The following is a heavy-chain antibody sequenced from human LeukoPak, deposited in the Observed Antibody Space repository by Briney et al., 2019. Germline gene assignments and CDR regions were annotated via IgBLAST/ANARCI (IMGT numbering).Heavy chain of an antibody. Sequence: PSETLSLTCTISGGSISSTNYYWGWIRQPPGKGLEWIGSIYYSGSTYYKPSLKSRVTISVDTSKNQFSLKLSSVTAADTAVYYCARRVVVTSLFEYWGQGTLVTVSS. V-gene: IGHV4-39*07. CDR2: IYYSGST. CDR3: ARRVVVTSLFEY. CDR1: GGSISSTNYY. D-gene: IGHD2-15*01. J-gene: IGHJ4*02.